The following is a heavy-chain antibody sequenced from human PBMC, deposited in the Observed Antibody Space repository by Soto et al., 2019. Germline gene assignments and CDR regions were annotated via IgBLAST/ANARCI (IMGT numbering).Heavy chain of an antibody. J-gene: IGHJ6*02. CDR3: AAVSSVLLWLGELLPPLGMDV. V-gene: IGHV1-58*01. Sequence: SVKVSCKASGFTFTSSAVQWVRQARGQRLEWVGWIVVGSGNTNYAQKFQERVTITRDMSTSTAYMELSSLRSEDTAVYYCAAVSSVLLWLGELLPPLGMDVWGQGTTVTVSS. CDR2: IVVGSGNT. D-gene: IGHD3-10*01. CDR1: GFTFTSSA.